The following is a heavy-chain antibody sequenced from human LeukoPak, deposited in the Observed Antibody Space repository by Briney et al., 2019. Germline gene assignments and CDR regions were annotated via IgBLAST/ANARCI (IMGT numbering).Heavy chain of an antibody. D-gene: IGHD4-17*01. J-gene: IGHJ6*02. CDR1: GGSISSSNW. CDR2: IYHSVST. Sequence: SETLSLTCAVSGGSISSSNWWSWVRQPPGKGLEWIGEIYHSVSTNYNPSLKSRVTISVDKSKNQISLKLSSVTAADTAVYYCARGRTVTTFSYYYGMDVWGQGTTVTVSS. CDR3: ARGRTVTTFSYYYGMDV. V-gene: IGHV4-4*02.